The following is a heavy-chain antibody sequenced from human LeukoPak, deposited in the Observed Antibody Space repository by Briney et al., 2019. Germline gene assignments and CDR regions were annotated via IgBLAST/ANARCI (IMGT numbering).Heavy chain of an antibody. CDR3: ARDTDYNGNYFDY. Sequence: GGTLRLSCAASGFTFSSYAMYWGCQGPRTGQGRVAVISYDGSNKYYADSVKGRFTISRDNSKNTLYLQMNSLRAEDTAVYYCARDTDYNGNYFDYWGQGTLVTVYS. CDR1: GFTFSSYA. J-gene: IGHJ4*02. D-gene: IGHD4-11*01. V-gene: IGHV3-30*04. CDR2: ISYDGSNK.